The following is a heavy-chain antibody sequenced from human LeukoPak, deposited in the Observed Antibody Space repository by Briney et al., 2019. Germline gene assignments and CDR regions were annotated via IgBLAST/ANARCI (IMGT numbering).Heavy chain of an antibody. CDR3: ARVFLDYYDPGYYFDY. CDR1: GGSISIYY. CDR2: IYYSGST. D-gene: IGHD3-10*02. Sequence: PSETLSLTCTVSGGSISIYYWSWIRQPPGKGLEWIGYIYYSGSTNYNPSLKSRVTISVDTSKNQFSLKLSSVTAADTAVYYCARVFLDYYDPGYYFDYWGQGTLVTVSS. J-gene: IGHJ4*02. V-gene: IGHV4-59*01.